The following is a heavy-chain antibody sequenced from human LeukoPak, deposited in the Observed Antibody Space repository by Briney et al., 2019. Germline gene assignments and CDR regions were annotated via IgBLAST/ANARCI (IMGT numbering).Heavy chain of an antibody. J-gene: IGHJ4*02. V-gene: IGHV4-39*07. D-gene: IGHD1-26*01. Sequence: SETLSLTCTVSGGSISSSNYYWGWIRQPPGTGLEWIGTIYYHGSTYYNPSLKSRVTISVDTSKNQFSLKLSSVTAADTAVYYCARRYYRWTSYYFDYWGQGTLVTVSS. CDR3: ARRYYRWTSYYFDY. CDR2: IYYHGST. CDR1: GGSISSSNYY.